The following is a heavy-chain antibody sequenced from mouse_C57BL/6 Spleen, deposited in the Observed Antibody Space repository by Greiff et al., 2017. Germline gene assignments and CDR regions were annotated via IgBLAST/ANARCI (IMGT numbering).Heavy chain of an antibody. CDR1: GYTFTSYW. J-gene: IGHJ4*01. CDR3: ARRNGAMDY. Sequence: QVQLQQPGAELVRPGSSVKLSCKASGYTFTSYWMDWVKQRPGQGLEWIGNIYPSDSETHYNPKFKDKATLTVDKSSSTAYMQLSSLTSEDSAVYYCARRNGAMDYWGKGTSVTVSS. V-gene: IGHV1-61*01. CDR2: IYPSDSET.